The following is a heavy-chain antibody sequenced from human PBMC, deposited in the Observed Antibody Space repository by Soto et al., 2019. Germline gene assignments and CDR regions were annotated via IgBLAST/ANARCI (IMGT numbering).Heavy chain of an antibody. D-gene: IGHD5-12*01. CDR1: GGSVSRGDFY. CDR3: ARAGRRWLHGYYYEF. Sequence: SETLSLTCSVSGGSVSRGDFYWSWIRQPPGKGLEWIGYIHDDGSTHYTSSLRTRVTISVDTSKNQFSLRLSSVTAADAAVYYCARAGRRWLHGYYYEFWGQGTLGTVSS. J-gene: IGHJ4*02. V-gene: IGHV4-30-4*01. CDR2: IHDDGST.